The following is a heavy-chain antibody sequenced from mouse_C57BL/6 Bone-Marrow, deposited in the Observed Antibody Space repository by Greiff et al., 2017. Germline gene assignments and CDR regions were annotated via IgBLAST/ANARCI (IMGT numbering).Heavy chain of an antibody. CDR1: GYAFSSSW. CDR3: ARLLYYYGSDF. Sequence: VQLQQSGPELVKPGASVKISCKASGYAFSSSWMNWVKQRPGKGLEWIGRIYPGDGDTNYNGKLKGKATLTADKSSSQAYMQLSGLTSGDYSVYLCARLLYYYGSDFWGQGTTLTVAS. D-gene: IGHD1-1*01. CDR2: IYPGDGDT. J-gene: IGHJ2*01. V-gene: IGHV1-82*01.